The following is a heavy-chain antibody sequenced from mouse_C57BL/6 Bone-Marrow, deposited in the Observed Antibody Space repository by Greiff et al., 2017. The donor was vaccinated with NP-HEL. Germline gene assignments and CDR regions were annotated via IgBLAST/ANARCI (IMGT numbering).Heavy chain of an antibody. J-gene: IGHJ4*01. D-gene: IGHD1-1*01. CDR2: INPSSGYT. CDR1: GYTFTSYC. Sequence: VMLVESGAELAKPGASVKLSCTASGYTFTSYCMHWVKQRPGQGLEWIGYINPSSGYTKYNQKFKDKATLTADKSSSTAYMQLSSLTYEDSAVYYCARYPFITTVVAPYAMDYWGQGTSVTVSS. CDR3: ARYPFITTVVAPYAMDY. V-gene: IGHV1-7*01.